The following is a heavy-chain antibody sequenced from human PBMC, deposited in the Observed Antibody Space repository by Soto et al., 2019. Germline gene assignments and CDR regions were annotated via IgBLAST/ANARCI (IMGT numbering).Heavy chain of an antibody. CDR1: GYTFTSYA. CDR2: INAGNGNT. J-gene: IGHJ3*02. V-gene: IGHV1-3*05. D-gene: IGHD6-19*01. CDR3: ARGYSSGWYYAFDI. Sequence: QVQLVQSGAEEKKPGASVKVSCKASGYTFTSYAMHWVRQAPGQRLEWMGWINAGNGNTKYSQKFQGRVTITRDTSACTAYMELSSLSSEETAVYYCARGYSSGWYYAFDIWGQGTMVTVSS.